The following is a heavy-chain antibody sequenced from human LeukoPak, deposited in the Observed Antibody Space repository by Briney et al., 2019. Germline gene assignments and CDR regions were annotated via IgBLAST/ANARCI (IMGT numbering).Heavy chain of an antibody. D-gene: IGHD6-19*01. Sequence: GGSLRLSCAASGFTFSSYDMHWVRQATGKGLEWVSAIGTAGDTYYPGSVKGRFTISRENGKNSLYLQMNSLRAGDTAVYYCARADSGWYAFDYWGQGTLVTVSS. CDR3: ARADSGWYAFDY. CDR2: IGTAGDT. V-gene: IGHV3-13*01. J-gene: IGHJ4*02. CDR1: GFTFSSYD.